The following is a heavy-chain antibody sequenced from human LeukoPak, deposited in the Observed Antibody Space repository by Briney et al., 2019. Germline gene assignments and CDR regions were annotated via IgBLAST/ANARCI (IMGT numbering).Heavy chain of an antibody. CDR3: ARVSGYNWNFDY. Sequence: SETLSLTCTVSGGSISSYYWSWIRQPPGEGLEWIGYIYYSGSTNYNPSLKSRVTISVDTSKNQFSLKLSSVTAADTAVYYCARVSGYNWNFDYWGQGTLVTVSS. CDR2: IYYSGST. D-gene: IGHD5-24*01. CDR1: GGSISSYY. J-gene: IGHJ4*02. V-gene: IGHV4-59*01.